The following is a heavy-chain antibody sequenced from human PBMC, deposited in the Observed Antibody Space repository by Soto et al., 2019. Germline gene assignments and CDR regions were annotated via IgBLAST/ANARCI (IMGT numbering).Heavy chain of an antibody. Sequence: GGSLRLSCAASGFSFSSYVMSWVRQAPGKGLEWVSTISGSGDSTYYADSVKGRFTISRDNSKNTLYLQMNSLRAQDTAVYYCARIDGYDYIWGSYRPNWFDPWGQETLVTVSS. V-gene: IGHV3-23*01. D-gene: IGHD3-16*02. J-gene: IGHJ5*02. CDR2: ISGSGDST. CDR3: ARIDGYDYIWGSYRPNWFDP. CDR1: GFSFSSYV.